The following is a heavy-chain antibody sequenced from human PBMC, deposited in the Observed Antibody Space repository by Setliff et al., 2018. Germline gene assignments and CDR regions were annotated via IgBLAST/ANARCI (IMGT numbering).Heavy chain of an antibody. CDR3: ARDTRDKYDSSGYYLSLDS. D-gene: IGHD3-22*01. J-gene: IGHJ4*02. CDR1: GGTFRTDG. V-gene: IGHV1-69*13. Sequence: ASVTVSCKASGGTFRTDGFSWVRQAPGQGLEWMGRIIPVFRTANYAQRFRGRVTITADEVARTAYMELSTLRSEDTAVYYCARDTRDKYDSSGYYLSLDSWGQGSLVTVSS. CDR2: IIPVFRTA.